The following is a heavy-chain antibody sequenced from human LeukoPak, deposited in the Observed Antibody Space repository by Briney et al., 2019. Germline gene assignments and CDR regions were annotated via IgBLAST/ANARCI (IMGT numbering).Heavy chain of an antibody. CDR1: GFTFSSYG. Sequence: GRSLRLSCAASGFTFSSYGMHWVRQAPGKGLEWVAVISYDGSNKYYADSVKGRFTISRDNSKNTLYLQMNSLRAEDTAVYYCAKEGRSHRVRGVIDGHWGQGTLVTVSS. V-gene: IGHV3-30*18. CDR2: ISYDGSNK. D-gene: IGHD3-10*01. J-gene: IGHJ4*02. CDR3: AKEGRSHRVRGVIDGH.